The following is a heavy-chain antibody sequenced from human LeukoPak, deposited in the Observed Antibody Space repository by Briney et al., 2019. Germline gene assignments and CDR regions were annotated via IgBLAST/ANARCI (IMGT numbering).Heavy chain of an antibody. CDR2: ISYDGSRK. J-gene: IGHJ4*02. CDR3: AKAPGYSYEGY. V-gene: IGHV3-30*04. CDR1: GFTFSNYA. D-gene: IGHD5-18*01. Sequence: GGSLRLSCAASGFTFSNYAMHWVRQEPGKGLEWVAVISYDGSRKYYSDSVKGRLTISRDNSKNTVYVQMNSLRVEDTAVYYCAKAPGYSYEGYWGQGTLVTVSS.